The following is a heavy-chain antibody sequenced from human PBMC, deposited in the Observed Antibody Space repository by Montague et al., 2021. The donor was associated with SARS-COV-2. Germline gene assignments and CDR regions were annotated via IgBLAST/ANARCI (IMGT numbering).Heavy chain of an antibody. CDR1: GSTFDDYG. J-gene: IGHJ4*02. D-gene: IGHD1-14*01. CDR3: VRGFRNGPFDV. V-gene: IGHV3-20*04. CDR2: ITRNGDST. Sequence: SLRLSCAASGSTFDDYGMSWVRQGPEKGLEWVSGITRNGDSTDFADSVKGRFTISRDNAKNSLYLQMNSLSAEDTALYYCVRGFRNGPFDVWGQGTLVSVSS.